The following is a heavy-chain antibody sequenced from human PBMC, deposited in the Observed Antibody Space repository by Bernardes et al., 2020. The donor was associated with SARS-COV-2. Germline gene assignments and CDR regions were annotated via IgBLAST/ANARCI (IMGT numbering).Heavy chain of an antibody. J-gene: IGHJ4*02. D-gene: IGHD3-10*01. CDR1: GFTFSLYS. V-gene: IGHV3-7*04. Sequence: GGSLRLSCAASGFTFSLYSMNWVRQAPGKGLEWVANIQEDGSETFYVDSVLGRFTISRDNARNSLYLQMNSLRAEDTAVYYCARDLMDPEPFFDSWGQGTLVTVSS. CDR3: ARDLMDPEPFFDS. CDR2: IQEDGSET.